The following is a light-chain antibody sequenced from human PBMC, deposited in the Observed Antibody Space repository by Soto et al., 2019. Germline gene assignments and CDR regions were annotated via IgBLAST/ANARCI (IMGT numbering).Light chain of an antibody. J-gene: IGKJ1*01. Sequence: DIQMTQSPSTLSASVGDRVTITSRASQTISSWLAWYQQKPGKAPKLLIYAASTLESGVSSRFSGRGSGTEFTLTINSLQPEDFATYYCQQYKSYLRTFGQGTKVDIK. CDR3: QQYKSYLRT. CDR1: QTISSW. CDR2: AAS. V-gene: IGKV1-5*01.